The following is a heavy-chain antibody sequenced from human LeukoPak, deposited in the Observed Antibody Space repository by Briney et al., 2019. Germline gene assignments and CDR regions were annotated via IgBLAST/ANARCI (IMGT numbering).Heavy chain of an antibody. D-gene: IGHD3-22*01. CDR2: MNPNSGNT. V-gene: IGHV1-8*01. CDR1: GYTFTSYD. CDR3: ARDAWYYYDSSGYYHEAY. J-gene: IGHJ4*02. Sequence: ASVKVSCKASGYTFTSYDINWVRQATGQGLEWMGWMNPNSGNTGYAQKFQGRATITTDESTSTAYMELSSLRSEDTAVYYCARDAWYYYDSSGYYHEAYWGQGTLVTVSS.